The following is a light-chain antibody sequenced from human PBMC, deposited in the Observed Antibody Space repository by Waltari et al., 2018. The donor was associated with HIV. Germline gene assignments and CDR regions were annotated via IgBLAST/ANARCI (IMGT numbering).Light chain of an antibody. CDR1: SSNIGSNV. V-gene: IGLV1-44*01. J-gene: IGLJ2*01. CDR2: INV. Sequence: QSVLTQPPSASGTPGQRVTISCSGSSSNIGSNVVSWYQQLPGTAPQLPSLINVPRPSWVPDRFSGSKSGTSASLAISGLQSEDEADYYCATWDDRLNGVVFGGGTKLTVL. CDR3: ATWDDRLNGVV.